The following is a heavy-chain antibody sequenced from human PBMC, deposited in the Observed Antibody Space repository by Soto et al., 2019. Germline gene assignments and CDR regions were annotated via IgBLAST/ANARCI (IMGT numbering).Heavy chain of an antibody. J-gene: IGHJ6*02. CDR2: ISSTAGRTS. Sequence: GGSLRLSCATSGFTFNTYPMTWVRQAPGKGLEWVSSISSTAGRTSSYADSVKGRFAISRDLSDNTVYLQMNNLRVDDTAVYFCAKGVLSFHYGMEAWGQGTTVTVSS. D-gene: IGHD3-10*01. V-gene: IGHV3-23*01. CDR3: AKGVLSFHYGMEA. CDR1: GFTFNTYP.